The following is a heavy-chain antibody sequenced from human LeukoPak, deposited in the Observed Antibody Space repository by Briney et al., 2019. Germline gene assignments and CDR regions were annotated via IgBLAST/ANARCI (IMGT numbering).Heavy chain of an antibody. CDR3: ATLTYYYDSSGYYFDY. Sequence: GASVKVSFKASGYTFTGYYMHWVRQAPGQGLEWMGWINPNSGGTNYAQKFQGRVTMARDTSISTAYMELSRLRSDDTAVYYCATLTYYYDSSGYYFDYWGQGTLVTVSS. CDR2: INPNSGGT. J-gene: IGHJ4*02. CDR1: GYTFTGYY. D-gene: IGHD3-22*01. V-gene: IGHV1-2*02.